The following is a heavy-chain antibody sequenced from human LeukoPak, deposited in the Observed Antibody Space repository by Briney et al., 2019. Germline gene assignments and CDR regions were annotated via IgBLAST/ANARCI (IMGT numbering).Heavy chain of an antibody. CDR1: GYTFTSYY. CDR3: AWQTDSSSWIHPRYYFDY. D-gene: IGHD6-13*01. V-gene: IGHV1-46*01. J-gene: IGHJ4*02. Sequence: GASLKVSCKASGYTFTSYYMHWVRQAPGQGLEWMGVIKPSGGSTSYAQKFQGRVTMTRDTSTSTVYMEMSSLRPEYEAVYFCAWQTDSSSWIHPRYYFDYWGQGTLVTVSS. CDR2: IKPSGGST.